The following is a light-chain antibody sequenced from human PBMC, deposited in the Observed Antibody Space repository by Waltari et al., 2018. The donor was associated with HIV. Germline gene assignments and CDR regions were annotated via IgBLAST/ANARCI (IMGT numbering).Light chain of an antibody. CDR3: QQSYNTPQT. V-gene: IGKV1-39*01. Sequence: LSASVGDRVTITCRASQSISSYLNWYQQKPGKAPKLLIYAASSLQSGVPSRFSGSGSGTDFTLTISSLQPEDFAAYYCQQSYNTPQTFGQGTKVEI. J-gene: IGKJ1*01. CDR1: QSISSY. CDR2: AAS.